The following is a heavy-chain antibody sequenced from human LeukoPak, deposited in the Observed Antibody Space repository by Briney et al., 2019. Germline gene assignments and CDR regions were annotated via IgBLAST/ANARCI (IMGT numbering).Heavy chain of an antibody. V-gene: IGHV3-23*01. J-gene: IGHJ4*02. D-gene: IGHD2-21*01. Sequence: GGSLRFSCAASGFTLSSYAMRWVRQAPGKGLEWVSAISDSGNTHRADSVKGRFTISRDSSKNTLFLQMNRLRTEDAAVYYCANAPMTTCRGAYCYPFDYWGQGTLVTVSS. CDR2: ISDSGNT. CDR1: GFTLSSYA. CDR3: ANAPMTTCRGAYCYPFDY.